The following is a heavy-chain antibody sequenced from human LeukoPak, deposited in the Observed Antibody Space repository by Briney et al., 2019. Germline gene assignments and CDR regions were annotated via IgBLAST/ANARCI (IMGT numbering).Heavy chain of an antibody. V-gene: IGHV3-23*01. D-gene: IGHD6-13*01. CDR3: ARSSSSSEVYWFDP. Sequence: GGSLRLSCAASGFTFSSYAMSWVRQAPGKGLEWVSAISGSGGSTYYADSVKGRFTISRDNAKNSLYLQMNSLRAEDTAVYYCARSSSSSEVYWFDPWGQGTLVTVSS. CDR1: GFTFSSYA. CDR2: ISGSGGST. J-gene: IGHJ5*02.